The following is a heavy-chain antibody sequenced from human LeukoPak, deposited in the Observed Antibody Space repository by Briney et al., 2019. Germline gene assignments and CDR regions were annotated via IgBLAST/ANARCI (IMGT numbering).Heavy chain of an antibody. CDR2: IYSSGSN. Sequence: SETLSLTCTVSGGSISGYFWSWIRQPAGKGLEWIGRIYSSGSNNYNPSLKSRVTMSLDTSKNHLSLNLSSVTAADTAVYYCVREPTSGREPTSGRPLDYWGQGTLVTVSS. D-gene: IGHD5-12*01. J-gene: IGHJ4*02. V-gene: IGHV4-4*07. CDR3: VREPTSGREPTSGRPLDY. CDR1: GGSISGYF.